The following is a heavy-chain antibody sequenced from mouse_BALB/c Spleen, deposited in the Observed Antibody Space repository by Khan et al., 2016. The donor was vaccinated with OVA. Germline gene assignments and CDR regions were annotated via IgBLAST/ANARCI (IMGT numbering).Heavy chain of an antibody. J-gene: IGHJ2*01. CDR1: GYTFTSYV. CDR3: AKNYSYDVYFDY. V-gene: IGHV1S136*01. D-gene: IGHD2-12*01. CDR2: IYPYNDDT. Sequence: VQLQQSGPELVKPGASVRMSCKASGYTFTSYVMHWVKQKPGQGLEWIGYIYPYNDDTKYNEKFKGKATLTSDKSSSTAYMELSSLTSADPAVYYCAKNYSYDVYFDYWGQGTTLTVSS.